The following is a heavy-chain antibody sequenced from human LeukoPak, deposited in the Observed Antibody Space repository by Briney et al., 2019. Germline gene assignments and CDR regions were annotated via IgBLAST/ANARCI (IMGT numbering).Heavy chain of an antibody. D-gene: IGHD2-15*01. CDR2: IGGSGATT. V-gene: IGHV3-23*01. CDR1: GFSFSAYG. Sequence: GGSLRLSCAASGFSFSAYGMNWVRQAPGKGLEWVSAIGGSGATTYYADSVRGRFTISRDNSKNTMYLQMSSPRAEDTAVYYCAKIRLEESATGYWGQGTLVTVSS. CDR3: AKIRLEESATGY. J-gene: IGHJ4*02.